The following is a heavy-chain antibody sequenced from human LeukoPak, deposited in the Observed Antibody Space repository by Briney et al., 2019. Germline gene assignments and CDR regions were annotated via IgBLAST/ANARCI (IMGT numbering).Heavy chain of an antibody. D-gene: IGHD6-19*01. CDR1: GYTFTSYG. Sequence: ASVKVSCKASGYTFTSYGISWVRQAPGQGLEWMGWISAYNGNTNYAQKLQGRVTMTTDTSTSTAYMELRSLRSDDTAVYYCARDIAVAGTNWFDPWGQGTLVTVSS. V-gene: IGHV1-18*04. J-gene: IGHJ5*02. CDR2: ISAYNGNT. CDR3: ARDIAVAGTNWFDP.